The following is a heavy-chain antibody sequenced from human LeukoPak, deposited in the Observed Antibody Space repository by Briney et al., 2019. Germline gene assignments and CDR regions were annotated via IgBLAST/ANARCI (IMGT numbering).Heavy chain of an antibody. Sequence: GGSLRLSCEASGFTFRSYARSWVRQTQGRGLEWFSALSVSGGSTYYADSVKGRFTISRDNSKNTLYLQMNSLRAEDTAVYYCAKEQMVRGVIRKDGGFDYWGQGTLVTVSS. V-gene: IGHV3-23*01. D-gene: IGHD3-10*01. CDR1: GFTFRSYA. CDR3: AKEQMVRGVIRKDGGFDY. J-gene: IGHJ4*02. CDR2: LSVSGGST.